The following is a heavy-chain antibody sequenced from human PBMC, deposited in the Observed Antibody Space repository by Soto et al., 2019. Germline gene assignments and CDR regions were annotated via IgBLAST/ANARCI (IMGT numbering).Heavy chain of an antibody. J-gene: IGHJ4*02. CDR2: ISPNSGDT. V-gene: IGHV1-2*02. CDR1: GYIFTAYS. Sequence: GASVKVSCKASGYIFTAYSMHWVRQAPGQGLEWLGWISPNSGDTIYAQKFQDRVTMTCDTSVSTAYLELSSLSSDDTALYYCAREASAVVSLDYWGQGTLVTVSS. D-gene: IGHD2-15*01. CDR3: AREASAVVSLDY.